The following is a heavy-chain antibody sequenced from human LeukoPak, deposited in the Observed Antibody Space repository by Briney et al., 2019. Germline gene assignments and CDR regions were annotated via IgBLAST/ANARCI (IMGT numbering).Heavy chain of an antibody. Sequence: GGSPRLSCAASGFTFSSSAMNSVRPAPGKGLDWVACISESGHDTNHPDTVKGRFTVSRDNSKDTLYLQFNSLRVDDTAVDDCAKQCFDCWGQGTLVTVSS. CDR2: ISESGHDT. CDR1: GFTFSSSA. J-gene: IGHJ4*02. D-gene: IGHD5/OR15-5a*01. V-gene: IGHV3-23*01. CDR3: AKQCFDC.